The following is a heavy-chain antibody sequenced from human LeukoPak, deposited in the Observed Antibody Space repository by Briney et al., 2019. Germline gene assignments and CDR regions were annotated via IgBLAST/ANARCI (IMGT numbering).Heavy chain of an antibody. J-gene: IGHJ6*03. Sequence: SETLSLTCGVSGGSISSSHWWRWVRQPPGEGLEWIGEIYHSGSTNYNPSLKSRVTISVDKSKNQFSLKLSSVTAADTAVYYCARESQGMWGIVVVRPPEYYMDVWGKGTTVTVSS. CDR3: ARESQGMWGIVVVRPPEYYMDV. V-gene: IGHV4-4*02. CDR1: GGSISSSHW. CDR2: IYHSGST. D-gene: IGHD3-22*01.